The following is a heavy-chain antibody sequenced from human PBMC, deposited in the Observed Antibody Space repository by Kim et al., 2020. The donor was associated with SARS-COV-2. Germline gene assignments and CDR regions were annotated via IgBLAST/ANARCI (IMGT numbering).Heavy chain of an antibody. J-gene: IGHJ4*02. Sequence: SETLSLTCAVYGGSFSGYYWSWIRQPPGKGLEWIGEINHSGSTNYNPSLKSRVTISVDTSKNQFSLKLSSVTAADTAVYYCAGGQNCGGDCYSRPHYFDYWGQGTLVTVSS. CDR1: GGSFSGYY. D-gene: IGHD2-21*02. CDR3: AGGQNCGGDCYSRPHYFDY. CDR2: INHSGST. V-gene: IGHV4-34*01.